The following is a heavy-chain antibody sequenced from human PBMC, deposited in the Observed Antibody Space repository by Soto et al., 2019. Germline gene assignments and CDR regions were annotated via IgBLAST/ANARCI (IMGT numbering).Heavy chain of an antibody. Sequence: TLSLTCTVSGDSVSSGSYYWSWIRQPPGKGLEWIGYIYYSGSTNYNPSLKSRVTMSVDTSKNNFSLKLSSVTAADTAVYYCARDRARFCSGGSCYGVDPWGQGTLVTVSS. CDR3: ARDRARFCSGGSCYGVDP. V-gene: IGHV4-61*03. D-gene: IGHD2-15*01. CDR2: IYYSGST. J-gene: IGHJ5*02. CDR1: GDSVSSGSYY.